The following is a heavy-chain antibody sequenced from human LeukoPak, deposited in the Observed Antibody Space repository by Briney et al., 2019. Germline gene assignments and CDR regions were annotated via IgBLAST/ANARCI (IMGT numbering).Heavy chain of an antibody. V-gene: IGHV4-59*01. Sequence: SETLYLTCTVSGGSISSYYWSWIRQPPGKGLEWIGYIYYSGSTNYNPSLKSRVTISVDTSKNQFSLKLSSVTAADTAVYYCARVVYYYDSSGYYHSPFDYWGQGTLVTVSS. CDR1: GGSISSYY. J-gene: IGHJ4*02. CDR2: IYYSGST. CDR3: ARVVYYYDSSGYYHSPFDY. D-gene: IGHD3-22*01.